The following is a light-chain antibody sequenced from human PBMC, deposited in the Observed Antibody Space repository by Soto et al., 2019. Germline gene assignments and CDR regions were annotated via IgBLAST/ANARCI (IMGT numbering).Light chain of an antibody. CDR2: AAS. V-gene: IGKV1-12*01. Sequence: DLQMTQSPSSVSASVGARVTITCRASHGISSRLAWYQQKQGKAPKLLIYAASSLQSGVPSRFSGSDSGTDLTITISSLQPEDAETYYCQQANSFPLTFGGGTKVDIK. CDR1: HGISSR. J-gene: IGKJ4*01. CDR3: QQANSFPLT.